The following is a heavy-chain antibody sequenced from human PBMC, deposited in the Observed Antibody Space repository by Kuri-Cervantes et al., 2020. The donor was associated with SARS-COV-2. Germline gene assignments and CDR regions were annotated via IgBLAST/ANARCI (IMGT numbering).Heavy chain of an antibody. V-gene: IGHV3-74*01. D-gene: IGHD3-3*01. Sequence: GESLKISCAASGFTFSSYWMHWVRQAPGKGLVWVSRINSDGSSTSYADSVKGRFTISRDNSKNTLYLQMNSLRAEDTAVYYCARDQRDDFWSGHADYWGQGTLVTVSS. J-gene: IGHJ4*02. CDR2: INSDGSST. CDR3: ARDQRDDFWSGHADY. CDR1: GFTFSSYW.